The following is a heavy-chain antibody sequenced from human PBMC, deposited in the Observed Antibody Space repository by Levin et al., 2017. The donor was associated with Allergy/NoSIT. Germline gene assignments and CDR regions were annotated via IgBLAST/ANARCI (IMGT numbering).Heavy chain of an antibody. V-gene: IGHV1-2*02. D-gene: IGHD1-26*01. J-gene: IGHJ4*02. CDR3: ARVQSKIGTSKD. Sequence: ASVKVSCKASGYIFTGNYMHWVRQAPGQGLEYMGWINPNNGATKYVQKFQGRVTMTTDTSISTAYMELNSLTSDDTAVYYCARVQSKIGTSKDWGQGTLVTVSS. CDR2: INPNNGAT. CDR1: GYIFTGNY.